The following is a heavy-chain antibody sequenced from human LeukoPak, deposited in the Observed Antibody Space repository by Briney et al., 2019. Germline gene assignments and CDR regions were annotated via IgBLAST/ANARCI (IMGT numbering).Heavy chain of an antibody. CDR1: GGSISSSNW. D-gene: IGHD1-26*01. Sequence: SETLSLTCAVSGGSISSSNWWSWVRQPPGKGLEWIGEIYHSGSTNYNPSLKSRVTISVDTSKNQFSLRLNSVTAADTAVYYCARSRAFNSGAFDPWGQGSLVTVSS. V-gene: IGHV4-4*02. CDR2: IYHSGST. J-gene: IGHJ5*02. CDR3: ARSRAFNSGAFDP.